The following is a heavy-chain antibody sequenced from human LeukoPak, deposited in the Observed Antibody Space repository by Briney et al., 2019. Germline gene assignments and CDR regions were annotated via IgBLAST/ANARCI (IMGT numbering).Heavy chain of an antibody. CDR1: GFTFRSYG. CDR2: ISDSGDTT. D-gene: IGHD2-21*02. J-gene: IGHJ4*02. Sequence: GGTLRLSCAASGFTFRSYGMNWVRQAPGKGLEWVSFISDSGDTTYFSDSVKGRFTISRDNSKNTLYLQMNSLRAEDTAVYYCAKDLRVVVTATPAGFDYWGQGTLVAVSS. CDR3: AKDLRVVVTATPAGFDY. V-gene: IGHV3-23*01.